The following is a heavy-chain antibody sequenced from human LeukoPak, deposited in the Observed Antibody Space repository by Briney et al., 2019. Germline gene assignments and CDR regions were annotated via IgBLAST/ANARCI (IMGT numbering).Heavy chain of an antibody. Sequence: RRASVKVSCKASGYTFTGYYMHWVRQAPGQGLEWMGWINPNSGGTNYAQKFQGRVTMTRDTSISTAYMELSRLRSDDTAVYYCAREGYCSSTSCYIDAFDIWGQGTMVTVPS. V-gene: IGHV1-2*02. CDR3: AREGYCSSTSCYIDAFDI. J-gene: IGHJ3*02. D-gene: IGHD2-2*02. CDR2: INPNSGGT. CDR1: GYTFTGYY.